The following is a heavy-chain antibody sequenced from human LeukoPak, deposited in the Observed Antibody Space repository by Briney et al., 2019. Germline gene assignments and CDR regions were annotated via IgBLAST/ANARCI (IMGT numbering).Heavy chain of an antibody. D-gene: IGHD1-26*01. Sequence: AGESLRLSCTASGFNFSTYAINWVRQAPGKGLEWVSSISASSTYIHFADSVKGRFTISRDNSKNTLYLQVNSLRAEDTAVYYCAKLGMYSGTSYWGQGTLATVSS. CDR3: AKLGMYSGTSY. CDR2: ISASSTYI. V-gene: IGHV3-21*04. J-gene: IGHJ4*02. CDR1: GFNFSTYA.